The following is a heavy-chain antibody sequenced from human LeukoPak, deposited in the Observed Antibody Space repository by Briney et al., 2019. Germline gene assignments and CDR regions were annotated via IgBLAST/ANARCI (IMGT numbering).Heavy chain of an antibody. J-gene: IGHJ2*01. CDR1: GGSISSYY. CDR2: IYTSGST. V-gene: IGHV4-4*07. D-gene: IGHD3-10*01. CDR3: ARDPAPGRGYWYFDL. Sequence: SQNLSLTCTVSGGSISSYYWSWTRQPAGKGLEWIGRIYTSGSTNYNPSLKSRVTMSVDTSKNQFSLKLSSVTAADTAVYYCARDPAPGRGYWYFDLWGRGTLVTVSS.